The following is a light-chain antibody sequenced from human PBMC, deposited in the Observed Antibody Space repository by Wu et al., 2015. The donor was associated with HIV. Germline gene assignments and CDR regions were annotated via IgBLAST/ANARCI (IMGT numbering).Light chain of an antibody. CDR1: ESVTK. V-gene: IGKV3-11*01. CDR3: QQRSNWPPEIT. Sequence: EIVLTQSPGTLSLSPGERATLSCRASESVTKLAWYQQKPGQSPRLLIYDTSNRATGIPARFSGSGSGTDFTLTISTLEPEDFAVYYCQQRSNWPPEITFGPGTKVNIK. J-gene: IGKJ3*01. CDR2: DTS.